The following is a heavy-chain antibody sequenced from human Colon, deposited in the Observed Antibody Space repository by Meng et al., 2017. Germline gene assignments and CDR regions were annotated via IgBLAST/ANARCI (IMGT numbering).Heavy chain of an antibody. CDR2: INHSGST. D-gene: IGHD1-1*01. CDR1: GGSLSSDTYY. Sequence: QGPLHESGPGLVKPSQNLSLPCTVSGGSLSSDTYYWTWIRQDPGKGLEWIGIINHSGSTYYNPSLKSRVTMSLDTSKQQFSLKLISVTAADTAVYFCARGLNEGGLAHNWFDPWGQGTLVTVSS. CDR3: ARGLNEGGLAHNWFDP. V-gene: IGHV4-31*03. J-gene: IGHJ5*02.